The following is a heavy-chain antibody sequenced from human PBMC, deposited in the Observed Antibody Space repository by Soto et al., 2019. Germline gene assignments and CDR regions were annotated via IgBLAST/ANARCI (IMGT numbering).Heavy chain of an antibody. Sequence: ETLSLTCTFSGCSISSSIYYWGCIRQPPGKGLEWIGSIYYSGSTYYNPSLKSRVTISVDTSKNQFSLKLSSVTAADTAVYYCARRVDTAMVTYYYYGMDVWGQGTTVTVS. CDR2: IYYSGST. J-gene: IGHJ6*02. CDR1: GCSISSSIYY. CDR3: ARRVDTAMVTYYYYGMDV. D-gene: IGHD5-18*01. V-gene: IGHV4-39*01.